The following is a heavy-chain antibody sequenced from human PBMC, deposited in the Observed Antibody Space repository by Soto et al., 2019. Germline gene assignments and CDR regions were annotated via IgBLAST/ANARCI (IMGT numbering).Heavy chain of an antibody. Sequence: PSETLSLTCAVYGGSFSGYYWSWIRQPPGKGLEWIGEINHSGSTNYNPSLKSRVTISVDTSKNQFSLKLSSVTAADTAVYYCARDSGSGSLSKGRNGMDVWGQGTTVTVSS. CDR3: ARDSGSGSLSKGRNGMDV. J-gene: IGHJ6*02. D-gene: IGHD3-10*01. CDR1: GGSFSGYY. V-gene: IGHV4-34*01. CDR2: INHSGST.